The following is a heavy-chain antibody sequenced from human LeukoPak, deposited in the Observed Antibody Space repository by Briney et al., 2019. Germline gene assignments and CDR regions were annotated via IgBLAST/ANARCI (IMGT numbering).Heavy chain of an antibody. CDR2: MNPNSGNT. V-gene: IGHV1-8*01. CDR1: GYTFTSYD. J-gene: IGHJ4*02. CDR3: ARAGPENLNWRYYIDF. D-gene: IGHD1-1*01. Sequence: ASVKVSCKASGYTFTSYDINCVRQATGQGLEWMGWMNPNSGNTGYAQKFQGRVTMTRNTSISTAYMELSSLRSEDTAVYYCARAGPENLNWRYYIDFWGQGILVTVSS.